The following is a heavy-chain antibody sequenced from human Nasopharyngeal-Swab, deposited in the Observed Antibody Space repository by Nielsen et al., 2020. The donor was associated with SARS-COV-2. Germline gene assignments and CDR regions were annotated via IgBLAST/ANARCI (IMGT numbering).Heavy chain of an antibody. D-gene: IGHD1-14*01. CDR2: IYYSGST. J-gene: IGHJ3*02. Sequence: SETLSLTCTVSGGSVSSGSYYWSWIRQPPGKGLEWIGYIYYSGSTNYNPSFKSRVTISVDTSKNQFSLKLSSVTAADTAVYYCARGGIITPDAFDIWGQGTMVTVSS. V-gene: IGHV4-61*01. CDR3: ARGGIITPDAFDI. CDR1: GGSVSSGSYY.